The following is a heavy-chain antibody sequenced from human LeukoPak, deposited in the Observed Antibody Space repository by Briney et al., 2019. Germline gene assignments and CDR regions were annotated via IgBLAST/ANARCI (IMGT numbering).Heavy chain of an antibody. CDR2: INPSGGST. V-gene: IGHV1-46*01. D-gene: IGHD3-22*01. J-gene: IGHJ4*02. CDR1: GYTFTSYY. Sequence: GASVKVSCKASGYTFTSYYMHWVRQAPGQGLEWMGIINPSGGSTSYAQKFQGRVTMTRDMSTSTVYMELSSLRSEDTAVYYCTTDKYYYDSSGYYPFGYWGQGTLVTVSS. CDR3: TTDKYYYDSSGYYPFGY.